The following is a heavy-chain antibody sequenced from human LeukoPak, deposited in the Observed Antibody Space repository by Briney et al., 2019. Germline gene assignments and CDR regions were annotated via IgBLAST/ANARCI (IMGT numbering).Heavy chain of an antibody. CDR1: GFTFSSYA. D-gene: IGHD4-17*01. J-gene: IGHJ4*02. CDR3: ARTKGVYGERGYFDY. V-gene: IGHV3-23*01. Sequence: GGSLRLSCAASGFTFSSYAMSWVRQAPGKGLEGVSAISGSGGSTYYADSVKGRFTISRDNSKNTLYLQMNSLRAEDTAVYYCARTKGVYGERGYFDYWGQGTLVTVSS. CDR2: ISGSGGST.